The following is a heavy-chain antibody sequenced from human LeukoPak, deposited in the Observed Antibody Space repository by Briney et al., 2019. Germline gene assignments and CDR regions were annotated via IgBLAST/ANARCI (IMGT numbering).Heavy chain of an antibody. CDR3: ARKAGYYYGSGDY. V-gene: IGHV3-23*01. J-gene: IGHJ4*02. CDR2: IGGSGGSS. D-gene: IGHD3-10*01. Sequence: GGTLRLSCSASGFTFSNYAMNWVRQAPGKGLEWVSAIGGSGGSSYYADSVKGRVTISRDNSKNTLYLQMNSLRAEDTAVYYCARKAGYYYGSGDYWGQGTLVTVSS. CDR1: GFTFSNYA.